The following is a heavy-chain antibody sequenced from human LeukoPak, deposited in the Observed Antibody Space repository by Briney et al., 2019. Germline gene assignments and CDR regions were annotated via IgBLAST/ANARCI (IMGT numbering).Heavy chain of an antibody. J-gene: IGHJ4*02. V-gene: IGHV4-39*01. CDR2: IYHSGTT. Sequence: SETLSLTCTVSGGSISSSAHLWGWIRQPPGKGLEWIGTIYHSGTTYYNPSLKSRVTISVDTSRNQFSLRLNSVTAADTAVYPCARQTTGSYQWTFDYWGQGTLVTVSS. D-gene: IGHD3-10*01. CDR3: ARQTTGSYQWTFDY. CDR1: GGSISSSAHL.